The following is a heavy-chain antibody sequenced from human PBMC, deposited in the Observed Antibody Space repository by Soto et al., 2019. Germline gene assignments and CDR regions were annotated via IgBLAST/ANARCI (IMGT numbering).Heavy chain of an antibody. CDR3: ARAMGYCSGGSCSNGPYSIDY. D-gene: IGHD2-15*01. Sequence: AASVKVSCKASGYSFTSYDINWVRQATGQGLEWMGWMNPNSGNTGYAQKFQGRVTMTRNTSISTAYMELSSLRSEDTAVYYCARAMGYCSGGSCSNGPYSIDYWGQGTLVTVSS. CDR1: GYSFTSYD. V-gene: IGHV1-8*01. J-gene: IGHJ4*02. CDR2: MNPNSGNT.